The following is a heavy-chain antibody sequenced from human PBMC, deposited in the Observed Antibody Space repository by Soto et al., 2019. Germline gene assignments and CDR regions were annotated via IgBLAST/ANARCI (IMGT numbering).Heavy chain of an antibody. CDR2: INQDGSEK. V-gene: IGHV3-7*03. Sequence: GGSLRLSFAASGFTFSSYWMSWVRQAPGKGLEWVDNINQDGSEKYYVYSVKGRFTISIDNSKNSLYLQMNGLRVEDTAVYYCAKDVYRSARMPCFDXWGQGTLVTVSX. CDR3: AKDVYRSARMPCFDX. CDR1: GFTFSSYW. J-gene: IGHJ5*02. D-gene: IGHD2-15*01.